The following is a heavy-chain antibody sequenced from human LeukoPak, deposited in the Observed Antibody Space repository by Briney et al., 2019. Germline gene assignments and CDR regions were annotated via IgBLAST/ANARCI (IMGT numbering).Heavy chain of an antibody. D-gene: IGHD2-2*01. J-gene: IGHJ4*02. CDR2: ISGSGGST. CDR1: GFTFSSYA. Sequence: PGGSLRLSCAASGFTFSSYAMSWVRQAPGKGLEWVSGISGSGGSTYYADSVKGRFTISRDNSTNTLYLQMNSLRAEDTAVYYCARDTAAKAAQGYWGQGTLVTVSS. V-gene: IGHV3-23*01. CDR3: ARDTAAKAAQGY.